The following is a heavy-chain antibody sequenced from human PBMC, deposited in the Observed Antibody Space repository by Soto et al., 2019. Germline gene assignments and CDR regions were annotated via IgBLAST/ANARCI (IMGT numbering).Heavy chain of an antibody. CDR2: ISSSSSYT. J-gene: IGHJ6*02. CDR3: ARGGGYEDYYYYGMDV. CDR1: GFTFSDYY. Sequence: GVSLRLSCASSGFTFSDYYMSWIRQAPGKGLEWVSYISSSSSYTNYADSVKGRFTISRDNAKNSLYLQMNSLRAEYTTVYYCARGGGYEDYYYYGMDVWGQGTTVTVSS. D-gene: IGHD5-12*01. V-gene: IGHV3-11*05.